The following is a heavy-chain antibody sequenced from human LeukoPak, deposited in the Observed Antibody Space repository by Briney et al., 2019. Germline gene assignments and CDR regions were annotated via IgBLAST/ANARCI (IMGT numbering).Heavy chain of an antibody. CDR2: IIPIFGTA. V-gene: IGHV1-69*05. Sequence: SVKVSCKAPGGTFSSYAISWVRQAPGQGLEWMGRIIPIFGTANYAQKFQGRVTITTDESTSTAYMELSSLRSEDTAVYYCARDYYDSSGYYYFDYWGQGTLVTVSS. CDR3: ARDYYDSSGYYYFDY. CDR1: GGTFSSYA. D-gene: IGHD3-22*01. J-gene: IGHJ4*02.